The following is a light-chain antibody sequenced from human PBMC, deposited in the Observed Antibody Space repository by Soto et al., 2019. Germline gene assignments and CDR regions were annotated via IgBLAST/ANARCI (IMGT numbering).Light chain of an antibody. J-gene: IGKJ2*01. CDR3: HQHDNWPSFT. CDR1: QSVRSS. V-gene: IGKV3-11*01. Sequence: EIVLTQSPATLSLSPGERATLSCRASQSVRSSLAWYQHKPGQSPRLLIYDASTRATGIPARFSGSGSWTAFILTISSLEPEDFAVYYCHQHDNWPSFTFGQGTKLEIK. CDR2: DAS.